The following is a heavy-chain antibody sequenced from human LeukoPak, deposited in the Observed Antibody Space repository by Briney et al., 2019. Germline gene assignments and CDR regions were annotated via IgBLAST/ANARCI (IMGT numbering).Heavy chain of an antibody. Sequence: PSETLSLTCTVSGGSISSYYWSWIRQPPGKGLEWIGYIYYSGSTNYNPSLKSRVTISVDTSKNQFSLMLSSVTAADTAVYYCARASIPYYYDSSGYYYFDYWGQGTLVTVSS. D-gene: IGHD3-22*01. CDR3: ARASIPYYYDSSGYYYFDY. J-gene: IGHJ4*02. V-gene: IGHV4-59*01. CDR2: IYYSGST. CDR1: GGSISSYY.